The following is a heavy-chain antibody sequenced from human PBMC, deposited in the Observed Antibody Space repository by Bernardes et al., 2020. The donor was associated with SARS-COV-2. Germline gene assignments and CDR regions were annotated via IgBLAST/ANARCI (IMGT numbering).Heavy chain of an antibody. Sequence: SLSLSCAASGFTFSDYYMSWIRQAPGKGLEWVSYISSSSSYTNYADSVKGRFTISRDNAKNSLYLQMNSLRAEDTAVYYCARGSKSRVDFWFDPWGQGTLVTVSS. D-gene: IGHD1-26*01. J-gene: IGHJ5*02. CDR2: ISSSSSYT. V-gene: IGHV3-11*05. CDR3: ARGSKSRVDFWFDP. CDR1: GFTFSDYY.